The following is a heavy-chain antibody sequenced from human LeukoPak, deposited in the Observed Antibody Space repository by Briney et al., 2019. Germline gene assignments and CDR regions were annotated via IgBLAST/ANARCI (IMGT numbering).Heavy chain of an antibody. V-gene: IGHV3-11*01. CDR2: ISSSGSTT. CDR1: GFTFSDYY. D-gene: IGHD5-18*01. J-gene: IGHJ4*02. CDR3: AKGNGYSYGRYYFDY. Sequence: GGSLRLSCAASGFTFSDYYMSWIRQAPGKGLEWVSYISSSGSTTYYADSVKGRFTISRDNSKNTLYLQVNSLRAEDTAVYYCAKGNGYSYGRYYFDYWGQGTPVTVSS.